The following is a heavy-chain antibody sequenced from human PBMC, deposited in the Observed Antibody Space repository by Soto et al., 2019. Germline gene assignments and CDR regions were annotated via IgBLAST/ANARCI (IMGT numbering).Heavy chain of an antibody. Sequence: XESLKISCKGSGYRFTNYWIGWVRQTPGKGLEWMGIIYPGDPDTRYSPSFQGQVTISADKSINTAYLQWRSLKASDTAMYYCARQAVLVAFPYYFDYWGQGTLVTVSS. V-gene: IGHV5-51*01. CDR2: IYPGDPDT. CDR1: GYRFTNYW. J-gene: IGHJ4*02. CDR3: ARQAVLVAFPYYFDY. D-gene: IGHD2-15*01.